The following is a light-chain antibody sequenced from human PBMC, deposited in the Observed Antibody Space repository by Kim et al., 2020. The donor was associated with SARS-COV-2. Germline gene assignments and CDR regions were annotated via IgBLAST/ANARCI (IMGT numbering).Light chain of an antibody. V-gene: IGKV3-11*01. Sequence: SLSPGERATLSCRASQSVSSYLAWYQQKPGQAPRLLIYDASNRATGIPARFSGSGSGTDFTLTISSLEPEDFAVYYCQQRSNWLTFGGGTKVDNK. CDR2: DAS. CDR3: QQRSNWLT. J-gene: IGKJ4*01. CDR1: QSVSSY.